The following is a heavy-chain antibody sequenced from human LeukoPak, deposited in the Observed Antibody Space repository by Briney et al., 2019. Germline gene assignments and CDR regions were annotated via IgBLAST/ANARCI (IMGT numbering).Heavy chain of an antibody. CDR3: ARSPGSGGLSPYYFDA. D-gene: IGHD6-25*01. V-gene: IGHV1-46*01. CDR1: GYTFSNYY. J-gene: IGHJ5*02. Sequence: ASVKVSCKGSGYTFSNYYIHWVRQAPGQGLERMGIINPTLGRTTYAQDFQGRVTVAGDTSTITVYMGLSSLRSDETAINYCARSPGSGGLSPYYFDAWGQGTLVTVSS. CDR2: INPTLGRT.